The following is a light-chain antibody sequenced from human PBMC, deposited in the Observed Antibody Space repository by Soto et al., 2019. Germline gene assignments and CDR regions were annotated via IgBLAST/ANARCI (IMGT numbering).Light chain of an antibody. J-gene: IGKJ2*01. Sequence: EIVMTQSPATLSVSPGERATLSCRASQRVSTNLAWYQQKPGQAPRLLIYGASTRATGIPGRFSGSGAETEFTLTISNLQSEDFAVYYCQQYSDWPPTYTLGQGTKLEIK. CDR2: GAS. CDR3: QQYSDWPPTYT. CDR1: QRVSTN. V-gene: IGKV3-15*01.